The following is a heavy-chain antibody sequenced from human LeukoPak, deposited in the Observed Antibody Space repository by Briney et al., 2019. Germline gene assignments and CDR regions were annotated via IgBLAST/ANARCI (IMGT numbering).Heavy chain of an antibody. Sequence: GASVTVSCKASGYTFTSYYMHWVRQAPGQGLEWMGIINPSGGSTSYAQKFQGRVTMTRDTSTSTVYMELSSLRSEDTAVYYCARAVAGTPDFDYWGQGTLVTVSS. V-gene: IGHV1-46*01. CDR2: INPSGGST. J-gene: IGHJ4*02. CDR3: ARAVAGTPDFDY. CDR1: GYTFTSYY. D-gene: IGHD6-19*01.